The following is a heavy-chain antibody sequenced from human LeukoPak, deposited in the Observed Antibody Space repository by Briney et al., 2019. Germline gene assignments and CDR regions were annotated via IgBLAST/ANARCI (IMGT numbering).Heavy chain of an antibody. V-gene: IGHV3-30*18. D-gene: IGHD3-10*01. Sequence: GDLRLSCAASGFTFSSYGMHWVRQAPGKGLEWVAVISYDGSNKYYADSVKGRFTISRDNSKNTLYLQMNSLRAEDTAVYYCANIYGSGVDYWGQGTLVTVSS. J-gene: IGHJ4*02. CDR3: ANIYGSGVDY. CDR2: ISYDGSNK. CDR1: GFTFSSYG.